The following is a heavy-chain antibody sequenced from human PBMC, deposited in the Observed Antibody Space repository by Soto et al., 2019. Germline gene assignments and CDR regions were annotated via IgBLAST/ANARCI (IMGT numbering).Heavy chain of an antibody. D-gene: IGHD6-25*01. Sequence: EVQLVESGGGLVQPGGSVRLSCAASGFSFSTYRMSWLRQAPGKGLEWVANINQDGSEIYYVDSVKGRFTISRDNAKNSLYLQMNSLRAEDTAVYYCASRYSSGCIYWGQGTLVTVSS. CDR2: INQDGSEI. CDR1: GFSFSTYR. V-gene: IGHV3-7*05. J-gene: IGHJ4*02. CDR3: ASRYSSGCIY.